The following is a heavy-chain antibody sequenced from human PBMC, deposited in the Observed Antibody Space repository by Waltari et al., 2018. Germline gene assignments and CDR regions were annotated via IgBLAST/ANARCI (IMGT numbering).Heavy chain of an antibody. Sequence: QVKLVQSGAEVKKPVAAVKVSCKASGYTFTSSDINWVRQATGQGLEWMGGMNPNSGNTGYAQKFQGRVTMTRNTSISTAYMELSSLRSEDTAVYYCARGLWFGEWNWFDPWGQGTLVTVSS. D-gene: IGHD3-10*01. CDR3: ARGLWFGEWNWFDP. J-gene: IGHJ5*02. V-gene: IGHV1-8*01. CDR1: GYTFTSSD. CDR2: MNPNSGNT.